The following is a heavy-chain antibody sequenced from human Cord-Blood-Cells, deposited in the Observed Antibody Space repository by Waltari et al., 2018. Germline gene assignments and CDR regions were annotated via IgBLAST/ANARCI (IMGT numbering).Heavy chain of an antibody. CDR2: ISYDGSNK. Sequence: QVQLVESGGGVVQPGRSLRLPCAASGFTFSSSAMHWVRQAPGKGLEWVAVISYDGSNKYYADSVKGRFTISRDNSKNTLYLQMNSLRAEDTAVYYCARDGREWYGDYWFDPWGQGTLVTVSS. CDR3: ARDGREWYGDYWFDP. J-gene: IGHJ5*02. D-gene: IGHD4-17*01. V-gene: IGHV3-30-3*01. CDR1: GFTFSSSA.